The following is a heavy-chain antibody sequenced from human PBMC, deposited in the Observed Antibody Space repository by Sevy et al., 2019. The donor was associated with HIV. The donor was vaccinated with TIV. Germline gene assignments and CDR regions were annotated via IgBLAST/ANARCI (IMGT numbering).Heavy chain of an antibody. D-gene: IGHD6-13*01. J-gene: IGHJ4*02. CDR1: GYTFTGYY. CDR3: ARGRIAAAGGHYFDY. Sequence: ASVKVSCKASGYTFTGYYLYCVRQAPGQGLEWLGWINPNSGATKYAQKFQGRVTMTRETSISTAYMELRRLRSDDTAIYYCARGRIAAAGGHYFDYWGQGTLVTVSS. V-gene: IGHV1-2*02. CDR2: INPNSGAT.